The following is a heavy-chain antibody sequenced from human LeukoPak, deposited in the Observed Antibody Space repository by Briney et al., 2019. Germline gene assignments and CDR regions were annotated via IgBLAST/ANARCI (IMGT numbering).Heavy chain of an antibody. D-gene: IGHD4-17*01. V-gene: IGHV3-74*01. J-gene: IGHJ4*02. CDR3: AKDYGVSDY. CDR2: INSDGSWT. CDR1: GNYW. Sequence: GGSLRLSCAASGNYWMHWVRQAPGKGLVWVSHINSDGSWTSYADSVKGRFTISKDNAKNTLYLQMNSLRAEDTAVYYCAKDYGVSDYWGQGTLVTVSS.